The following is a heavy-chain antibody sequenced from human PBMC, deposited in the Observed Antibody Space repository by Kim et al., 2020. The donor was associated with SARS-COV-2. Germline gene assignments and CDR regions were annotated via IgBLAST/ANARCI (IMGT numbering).Heavy chain of an antibody. D-gene: IGHD3-16*01. Sequence: SETQSLTCSVSGDSISGYYWSWFRQPPGKELEFIGYIYYSGTTDYNPSLKSRVTISLDTSKSQFSLKVNSVTAADTAVYYCARAGRIFGGIGVVWGQGTLVTVSS. CDR3: ARAGRIFGGIGVV. CDR2: IYYSGTT. CDR1: GDSISGYY. J-gene: IGHJ4*02. V-gene: IGHV4-59*13.